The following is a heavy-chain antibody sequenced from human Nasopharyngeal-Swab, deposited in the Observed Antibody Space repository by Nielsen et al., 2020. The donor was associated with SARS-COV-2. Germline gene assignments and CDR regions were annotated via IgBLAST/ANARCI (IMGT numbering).Heavy chain of an antibody. V-gene: IGHV3-30*04. J-gene: IGHJ5*02. CDR2: ISYDGSNK. Sequence: GESLTLSCAAAGFTFSSYSMHWVSQAPGKGREWVAVISYDGSNKYYADSVKGRFTLSRDNSKNTLYLQMNSLRAEDTAVYYCAREYYDFWSAYYRTNCFDPWGQGTLVTVSS. CDR1: GFTFSSYS. D-gene: IGHD3-3*01. CDR3: AREYYDFWSAYYRTNCFDP.